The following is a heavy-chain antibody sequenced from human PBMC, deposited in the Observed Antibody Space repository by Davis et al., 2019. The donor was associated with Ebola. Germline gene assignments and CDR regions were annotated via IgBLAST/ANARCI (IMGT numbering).Heavy chain of an antibody. Sequence: PGGSLRLSCAASGFTFSSYGMHWVRQAPGKGLEWVAVIWYDGSNKYYADSVKGRFTISRDNAKNTLYLQMNSLRVEDTAVYYCAKVREIVATAGAFDIWGQGTMVTVSS. D-gene: IGHD5-12*01. J-gene: IGHJ3*02. CDR3: AKVREIVATAGAFDI. V-gene: IGHV3-33*03. CDR2: IWYDGSNK. CDR1: GFTFSSYG.